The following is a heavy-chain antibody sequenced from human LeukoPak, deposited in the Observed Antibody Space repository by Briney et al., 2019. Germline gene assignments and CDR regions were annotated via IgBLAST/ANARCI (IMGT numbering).Heavy chain of an antibody. CDR3: VREGNRYYYDGSGYYIGY. D-gene: IGHD3-22*01. J-gene: IGHJ4*02. Sequence: GGSLRLSCAASGFTFSSYAMSWVRQAPGKGLEWVSAISGSGGSTYYADSVKGRFTISRDNSKNTLYLQMNSLRAEDTAVYYCVREGNRYYYDGSGYYIGYWGQGTLVTVSS. CDR1: GFTFSSYA. V-gene: IGHV3-23*01. CDR2: ISGSGGST.